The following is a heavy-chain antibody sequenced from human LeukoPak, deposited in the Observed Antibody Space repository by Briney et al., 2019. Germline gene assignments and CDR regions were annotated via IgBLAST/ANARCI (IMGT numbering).Heavy chain of an antibody. CDR1: GYTFTSYG. V-gene: IGHV1-18*01. CDR3: ARVGVGIQLWLRGGFDY. Sequence: ASVKVSCKASGYTFTSYGISWVRQAPGQGLEWMGWISAYNGNTNYAQKLQGRVTMTTDTSTRTAYMELRSLRSDDTAVYYCARVGVGIQLWLRGGFDYWGQGTLVTVSS. D-gene: IGHD5-18*01. J-gene: IGHJ4*02. CDR2: ISAYNGNT.